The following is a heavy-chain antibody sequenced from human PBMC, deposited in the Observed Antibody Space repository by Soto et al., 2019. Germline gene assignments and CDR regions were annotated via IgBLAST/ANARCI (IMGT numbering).Heavy chain of an antibody. CDR2: IIPNFGTA. V-gene: IGHV1-69*13. Sequence: SVKVSCKASGGTFSSYAISWVRQAPGQGLEWMGGIIPNFGTANYAQQFQGRVTITADESTSTAYMELSSLRSEDTAVYYCASGDTAMVRADLGFILDYWRQGTLVTVSS. CDR1: GGTFSSYA. CDR3: ASGDTAMVRADLGFILDY. J-gene: IGHJ4*02. D-gene: IGHD5-18*01.